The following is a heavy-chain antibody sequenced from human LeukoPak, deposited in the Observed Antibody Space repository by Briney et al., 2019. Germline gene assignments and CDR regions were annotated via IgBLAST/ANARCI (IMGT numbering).Heavy chain of an antibody. J-gene: IGHJ4*02. Sequence: GGSLRLSCAASGFTFSTYGMHWVSQAPGKGLEWVAVISSDGSNKYYADSVKGRFTISRDNSKNTLYLQMNSLRAEDTAVYYCAKEAAYCGGDCYSGSDYWGQGTLVTVSS. CDR1: GFTFSTYG. CDR3: AKEAAYCGGDCYSGSDY. D-gene: IGHD2-21*02. V-gene: IGHV3-30*18. CDR2: ISSDGSNK.